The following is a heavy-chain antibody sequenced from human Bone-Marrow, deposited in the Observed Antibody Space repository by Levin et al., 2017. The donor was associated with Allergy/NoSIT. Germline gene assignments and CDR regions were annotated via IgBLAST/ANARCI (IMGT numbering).Heavy chain of an antibody. CDR3: ARRDLDKIYGMDV. CDR1: GYSFSSYC. J-gene: IGHJ6*02. V-gene: IGHV5-51*01. Sequence: GESLKISCKGSGYSFSSYCIAWVRQMPGKGLEWMGLIYGDDSYTIYSPSFQGQVTFSVDKSTSSAFLHWNSLRASDTAIYYCARRDLDKIYGMDVWGQGTAISVSS. D-gene: IGHD1-1*01. CDR2: IYGDDSYT.